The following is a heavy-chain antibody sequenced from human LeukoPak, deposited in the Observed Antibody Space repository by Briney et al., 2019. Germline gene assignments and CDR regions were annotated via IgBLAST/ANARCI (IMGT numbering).Heavy chain of an antibody. D-gene: IGHD1-7*01. CDR1: GFTFSSYA. J-gene: IGHJ4*02. V-gene: IGHV3-23*01. Sequence: PGGSLRLSCAASGFTFSSYAMSWVRQAPGKGLEWVSAISGSGGSTYYADSVKGRFTISRDNSKNTLYLQMNSLRAEDTAVYYCARDFEHPGTTFPYDYWGQGTLVTVSS. CDR2: ISGSGGST. CDR3: ARDFEHPGTTFPYDY.